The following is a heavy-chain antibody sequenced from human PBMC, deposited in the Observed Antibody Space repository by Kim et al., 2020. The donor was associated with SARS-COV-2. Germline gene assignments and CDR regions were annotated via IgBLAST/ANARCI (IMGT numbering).Heavy chain of an antibody. CDR3: ATSRRNPYCGGDCYPYYFDY. CDR1: GGSISSYY. J-gene: IGHJ4*02. Sequence: SETLSLTCTVSGGSISSYYWSWIRQPPGKGLEWIGYIYYSGSTNYNPSLKSRVTISVDTSKNQFSLKLSSVTAADTAVYYCATSRRNPYCGGDCYPYYFDYWGQGTLVTVSS. CDR2: IYYSGST. V-gene: IGHV4-59*01. D-gene: IGHD2-21*02.